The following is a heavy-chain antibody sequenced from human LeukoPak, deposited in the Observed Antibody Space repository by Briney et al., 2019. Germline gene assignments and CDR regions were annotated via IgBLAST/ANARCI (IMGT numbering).Heavy chain of an antibody. CDR3: TRDFSYASDR. V-gene: IGHV3-74*01. CDR1: EFNFRTYW. CDR2: INGDGSST. D-gene: IGHD3-10*01. J-gene: IGHJ4*02. Sequence: PGGSLRLSCAASEFNFRTYWMHWVHQAPGKGLVWVSRINGDGSSTTYADSMKGRFTISRNNAKNTLYLQMNSLRAEDTAVYYCTRDFSYASDRWGQGTLVTVSS.